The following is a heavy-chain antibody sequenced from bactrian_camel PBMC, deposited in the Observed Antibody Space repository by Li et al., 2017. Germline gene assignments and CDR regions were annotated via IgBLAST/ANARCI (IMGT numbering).Heavy chain of an antibody. Sequence: HVQLVESGGGSVQAGGSLRLSCAASGHYCMGWFRQAPGKEREGVATIDSEGIISYADSVKGRFTISQDNDKNTLYLQMNSLKTDDTAVYYCAAGCDYSMGSYWGQGTQVTVS. CDR3: AAGCDYSMGSY. J-gene: IGHJ4*01. V-gene: IGHV3S53*01. D-gene: IGHD2*01. CDR1: GHYC. CDR2: IDSEGII.